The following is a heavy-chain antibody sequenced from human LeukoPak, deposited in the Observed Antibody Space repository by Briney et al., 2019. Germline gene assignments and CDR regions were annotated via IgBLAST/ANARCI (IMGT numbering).Heavy chain of an antibody. V-gene: IGHV1-24*01. CDR3: ATRGVLRFLEWLSPPYYYYGMDV. CDR2: FDPEDGET. D-gene: IGHD3-3*01. J-gene: IGHJ6*02. Sequence: ASVKVSCKVSGYTLTELSMHWVRQAPGKGLVWMGGFDPEDGETIYAQKFQGRVTMTEDTSTDTAYMELSSLRSEDTAVYYCATRGVLRFLEWLSPPYYYYGMDVWGQGTTVTVSS. CDR1: GYTLTELS.